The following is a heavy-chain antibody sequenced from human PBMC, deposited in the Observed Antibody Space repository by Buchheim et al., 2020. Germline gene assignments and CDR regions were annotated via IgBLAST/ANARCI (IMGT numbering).Heavy chain of an antibody. CDR1: GFTFSSYE. J-gene: IGHJ6*02. Sequence: VQLVESGGGLVQPGGSLRLSCAASGFTFSSYEMNWVRQAPAKGLEWVSYISSSGSTIYYADSVKGRFTISRDNAKNSLYLQMNSLRAEDTAVYYCARLANCSSTSCYAYYGMDVWGQGTT. V-gene: IGHV3-48*03. CDR2: ISSSGSTI. D-gene: IGHD2-2*01. CDR3: ARLANCSSTSCYAYYGMDV.